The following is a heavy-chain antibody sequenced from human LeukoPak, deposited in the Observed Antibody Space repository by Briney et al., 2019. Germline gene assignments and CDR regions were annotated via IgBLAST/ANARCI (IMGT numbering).Heavy chain of an antibody. Sequence: PGGSLRLSCAASGFTFSSYWMNWVRQAPGKGLEWIGYIYYSGSTYYNPSLKSRVTISVDTSKNQFSLKLSSVTAADTAVYYCARVQTSVAGDLGWFDPWGQGTLVTVSS. V-gene: IGHV4-59*06. D-gene: IGHD6-19*01. CDR2: IYYSGST. CDR3: ARVQTSVAGDLGWFDP. J-gene: IGHJ5*02. CDR1: GFTFSSYW.